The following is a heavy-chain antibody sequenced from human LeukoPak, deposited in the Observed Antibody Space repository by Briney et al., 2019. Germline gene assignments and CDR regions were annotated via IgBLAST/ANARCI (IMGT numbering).Heavy chain of an antibody. V-gene: IGHV3-7*02. J-gene: IGHJ4*02. Sequence: GGSLRLSCAASGFTFSSYWMSWVRQAPGKGLEWVANINPDGGEERYVDSVKGRFVISRDNAKNSLYLQMNSLRAEDTAVYYCAIWGADQNYWGQGTLVTASS. CDR3: AIWGADQNY. CDR1: GFTFSSYW. D-gene: IGHD3-16*01. CDR2: INPDGGEE.